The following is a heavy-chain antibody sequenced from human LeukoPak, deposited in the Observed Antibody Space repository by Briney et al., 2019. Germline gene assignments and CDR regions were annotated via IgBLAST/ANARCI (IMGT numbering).Heavy chain of an antibody. V-gene: IGHV1-46*01. CDR2: INPSGGST. CDR3: ARDAPGICPDY. Sequence: ASVKVSCTASGYTFTSYYMHWVRQAPGQGLEWMGIINPSGGSTSYAQKFQGRVTMTRDMSTSTVYMELSSLRSEDTAVYYCARDAPGICPDYWGQGTLVTVSS. CDR1: GYTFTSYY. J-gene: IGHJ4*02. D-gene: IGHD6-13*01.